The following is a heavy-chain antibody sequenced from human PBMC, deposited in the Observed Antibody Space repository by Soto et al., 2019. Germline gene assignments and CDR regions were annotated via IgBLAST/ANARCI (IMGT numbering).Heavy chain of an antibody. Sequence: SETLSLTCTVSGGSMSSYYWSWIRQPPGRGLEWIGYIYYSGITNYNPSLKSRVTISVDTSKNQFSLKLSSVTAADTAVYYCARDKLFNCSGGRCPRWFDPWGQGTLVTGS. CDR3: ARDKLFNCSGGRCPRWFDP. J-gene: IGHJ5*02. CDR2: IYYSGIT. CDR1: GGSMSSYY. V-gene: IGHV4-59*01. D-gene: IGHD2-15*01.